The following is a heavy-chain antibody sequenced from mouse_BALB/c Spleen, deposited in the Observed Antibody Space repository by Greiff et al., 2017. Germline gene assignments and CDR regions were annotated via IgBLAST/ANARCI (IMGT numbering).Heavy chain of an antibody. CDR2: ISSGSSTI. D-gene: IGHD2-3*01. CDR1: GFTFSSFG. CDR3: ARSIYDGYSYYFDY. V-gene: IGHV5-17*02. Sequence: EVKVEESGGGLVQPGGSRKLSCAASGFTFSSFGMHWVRQAPEKGLEWVAYISSGSSTIYYADTVKGRFTISRDNPKNTLFLQMTSLRSEDTAMYYCARSIYDGYSYYFDYWGQGTTLTVSS. J-gene: IGHJ2*01.